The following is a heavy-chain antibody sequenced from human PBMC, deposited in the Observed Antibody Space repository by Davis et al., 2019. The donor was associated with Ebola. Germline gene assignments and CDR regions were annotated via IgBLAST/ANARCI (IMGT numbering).Heavy chain of an antibody. V-gene: IGHV4-59*01. Sequence: SETLSLTFTVSGGPISSYYWSWIRQPPGKGLEWIGYIYYSGSTNYNPSLKSRVTISVDKSKNQFSLKLSSVTAADTAVYYCARSYYYGSGSYYGDYYYYGMDVWGQGTTVTVSS. CDR3: ARSYYYGSGSYYGDYYYYGMDV. CDR2: IYYSGST. D-gene: IGHD3-10*01. CDR1: GGPISSYY. J-gene: IGHJ6*02.